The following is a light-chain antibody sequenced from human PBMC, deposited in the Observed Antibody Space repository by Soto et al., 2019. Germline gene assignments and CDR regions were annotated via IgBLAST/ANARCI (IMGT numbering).Light chain of an antibody. CDR3: LQDHSFPYT. Sequence: AIQMTQSPASLSASVGDRVAITCRASQDIRNELGWYQQKPGKAPKLLIYGASNLQSGIPSGFSGSGSGTDFTLTISSLQPGDSATYYCLQDHSFPYTFGQGTKLEIK. CDR2: GAS. J-gene: IGKJ2*01. CDR1: QDIRNE. V-gene: IGKV1-6*01.